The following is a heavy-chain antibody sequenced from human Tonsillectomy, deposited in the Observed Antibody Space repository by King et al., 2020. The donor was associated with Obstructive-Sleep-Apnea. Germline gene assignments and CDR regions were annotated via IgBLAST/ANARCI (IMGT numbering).Heavy chain of an antibody. Sequence: QLVQSGAEVKKPGASVKVSCKASGYTFTSYYMHWVRQAPGQGLEWMGIINPSCGSTSYAQKFQGRVTMTRDTSTSTVYMELSSMRSEDTAVYYCARDHSAIFGVVIIYYWGQGTLVTVSS. CDR1: GYTFTSYY. J-gene: IGHJ4*02. CDR2: INPSCGST. CDR3: ARDHSAIFGVVIIYY. D-gene: IGHD3-3*01. V-gene: IGHV1-46*01.